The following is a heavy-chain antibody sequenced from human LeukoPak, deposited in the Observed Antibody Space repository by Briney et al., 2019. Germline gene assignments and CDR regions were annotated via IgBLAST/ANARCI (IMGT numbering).Heavy chain of an antibody. D-gene: IGHD4-17*01. CDR2: ISSSSSTI. J-gene: IGHJ5*02. Sequence: PGGSLRLSCAASGFTSSSYSMNWVRQAPGKGLEWVSYISSSSSTIYYADSVKGRFTISRDNAKNSLYLQMNSLRAEDTAVYYCARDRRLYGDYNWFDPWGQGTLVTVSS. V-gene: IGHV3-48*01. CDR1: GFTSSSYS. CDR3: ARDRRLYGDYNWFDP.